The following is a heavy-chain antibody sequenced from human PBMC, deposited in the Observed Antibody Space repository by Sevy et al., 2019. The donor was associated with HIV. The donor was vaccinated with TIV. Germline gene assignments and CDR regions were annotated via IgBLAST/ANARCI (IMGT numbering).Heavy chain of an antibody. J-gene: IGHJ4*02. CDR3: TRDTPAALLGY. Sequence: GGSLRLSCAASGFTFSNFNMNWVRQAPGKGLEWVSSISSRSGYIHYADSVKGRFTISRDNAKNSLYLQMNSLRVEDTAVYYWTRDTPAALLGYWGQGTLVTVSS. CDR1: GFTFSNFN. CDR2: ISSRSGYI. V-gene: IGHV3-21*01. D-gene: IGHD6-13*01.